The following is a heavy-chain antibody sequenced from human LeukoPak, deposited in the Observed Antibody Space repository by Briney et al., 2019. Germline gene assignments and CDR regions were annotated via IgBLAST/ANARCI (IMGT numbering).Heavy chain of an antibody. V-gene: IGHV4-4*07. CDR1: GGSISSYY. D-gene: IGHD6-19*01. CDR2: IYTSGST. CDR3: ARELGGYSSGWHIWYFDL. J-gene: IGHJ2*01. Sequence: PSETLSLTCTVSGGSISSYYWSWIRQPAGKGLEWIGRIYTSGSTNYNPSLKSRVTISVDTSKNQFSLKLSSVTAADTAVYYCARELGGYSSGWHIWYFDLWGRGTLVTVSS.